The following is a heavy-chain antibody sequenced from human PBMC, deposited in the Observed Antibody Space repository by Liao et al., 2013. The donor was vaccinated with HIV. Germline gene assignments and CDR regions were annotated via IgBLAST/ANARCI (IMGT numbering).Heavy chain of an antibody. J-gene: IGHJ6*03. Sequence: QVQLQESGPGLVKPSQTLSLTCAVSGASIGSGGYYWSWVRQSPGKGLECIGYTYYSGSPSYNPSLKSRVTVSVDTSRNQFSLTLTSVTPADTAVYYCARFSTVDYYYYYMDVWAKGPRSPSP. V-gene: IGHV4-30-4*08. CDR1: GASIGSGGYY. CDR2: TYYSGSP. D-gene: IGHD4-11*01. CDR3: ARFSTVDYYYYYMDV.